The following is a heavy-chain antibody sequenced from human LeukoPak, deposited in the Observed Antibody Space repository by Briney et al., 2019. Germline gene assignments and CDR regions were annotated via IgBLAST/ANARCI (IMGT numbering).Heavy chain of an antibody. J-gene: IGHJ4*02. V-gene: IGHV4-39*01. D-gene: IGHD6-19*01. CDR2: IYYSGST. Sequence: SETLSLTCPVSGGSISSSTNYWGWIRQPPGKGLERIGSIYYSGSTYFNPSLKSRVTISVDTSKNQFSLKLSSVTAADTAVYYCARHVSSSGWYFDDWGQGTLVTVSS. CDR1: GGSISSSTNY. CDR3: ARHVSSSGWYFDD.